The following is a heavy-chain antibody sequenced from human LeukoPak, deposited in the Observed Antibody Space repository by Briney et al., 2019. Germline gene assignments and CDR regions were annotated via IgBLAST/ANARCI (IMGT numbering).Heavy chain of an antibody. CDR2: IYYSGST. Sequence: SETLSLTCTVSGGSISSYYLSWIRQPPGKGLEWIGYIYYSGSTNYNPSLKSRVTISVDTSKNQFSLKLSSVTAADTAVYYCARVYCSSTSCFGNDAFDIWGQGTMVTVSS. CDR1: GGSISSYY. D-gene: IGHD2-2*01. V-gene: IGHV4-59*01. J-gene: IGHJ3*02. CDR3: ARVYCSSTSCFGNDAFDI.